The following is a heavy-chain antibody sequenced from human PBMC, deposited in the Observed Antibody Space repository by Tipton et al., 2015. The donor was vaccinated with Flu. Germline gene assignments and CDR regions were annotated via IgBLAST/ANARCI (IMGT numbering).Heavy chain of an antibody. CDR2: FYVSGNT. D-gene: IGHD3-3*01. J-gene: IGHJ5*01. Sequence: TLSLTCTVSGGSISSFYWSWIRQPAGGGLEWIGHFYVSGNTDYNPSLESRVTISPDRSKNQFSLKMTSVTAADTAMYFCARVQGYYDGSGYINWFDSWGQGALVTVSS. CDR3: ARVQGYYDGSGYINWFDS. V-gene: IGHV4-4*07. CDR1: GGSISSFY.